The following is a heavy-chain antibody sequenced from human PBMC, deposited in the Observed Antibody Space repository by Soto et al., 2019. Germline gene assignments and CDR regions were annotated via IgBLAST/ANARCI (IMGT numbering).Heavy chain of an antibody. CDR1: GGSISSGGYY. Sequence: SETLSLTCTVSGGSISSGGYYWSWIRQHPGKGLEWIGYIYYSGSTYYNPSLKSRVTISVDTSKNQFSLKLSSVTAADTAVYYCAGVTIFGVVIAYWGQGTLVTVSS. J-gene: IGHJ4*02. CDR2: IYYSGST. V-gene: IGHV4-31*03. D-gene: IGHD3-3*01. CDR3: AGVTIFGVVIAY.